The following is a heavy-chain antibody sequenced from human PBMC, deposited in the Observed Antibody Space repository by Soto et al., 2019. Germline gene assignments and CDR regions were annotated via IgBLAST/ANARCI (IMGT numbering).Heavy chain of an antibody. V-gene: IGHV4-34*01. D-gene: IGHD3-3*01. Sequence: ETLSLTCAFYGLSFSSSYVSWIRPPPGKGLEWIGEINHSGSTNYNPSLKSRVTISVDTSKNQFSLKLSSVTAADTAVYYCARGRKITILNYWGQGTLVTLS. CDR1: GLSFSSSY. J-gene: IGHJ4*02. CDR3: ARGRKITILNY. CDR2: INHSGST.